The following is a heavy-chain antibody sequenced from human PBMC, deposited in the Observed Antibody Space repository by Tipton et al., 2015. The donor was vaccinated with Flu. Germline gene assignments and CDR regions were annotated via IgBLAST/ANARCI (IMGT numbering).Heavy chain of an antibody. CDR3: TRGFIRLCDY. D-gene: IGHD3-16*02. Sequence: GSLRLSCAVSGFTFNSYEMNWVRQAPGKGLEWVSHITPSGSTKYYADAVRGRLTISRDNAKNSLYLQMNSLGAEDTAVYYCTRGFIRLCDYWGQGTLVSVSS. J-gene: IGHJ4*02. CDR2: ITPSGSTK. CDR1: GFTFNSYE. V-gene: IGHV3-48*03.